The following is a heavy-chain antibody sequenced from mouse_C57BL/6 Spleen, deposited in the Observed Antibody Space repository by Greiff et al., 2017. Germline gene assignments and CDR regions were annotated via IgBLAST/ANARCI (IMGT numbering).Heavy chain of an antibody. D-gene: IGHD1-1*01. Sequence: VQLVESGPGLVQPSQSLSITCTVSGFSLTSYGVHWVRQSPGKGLEWLGVIWSGGSTDYNAAFISRLSISKDNSKSQVFFKMNSLQADDTAIYYCARSHGSSYAAMDYWGQGTSVTVSS. CDR3: ARSHGSSYAAMDY. CDR1: GFSLTSYG. J-gene: IGHJ4*01. V-gene: IGHV2-2*01. CDR2: IWSGGST.